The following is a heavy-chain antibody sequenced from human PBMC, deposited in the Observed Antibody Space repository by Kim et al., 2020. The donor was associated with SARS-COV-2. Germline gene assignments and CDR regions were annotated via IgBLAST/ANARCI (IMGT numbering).Heavy chain of an antibody. CDR3: ARKLGYCSGGSCYFLDY. J-gene: IGHJ4*02. D-gene: IGHD2-15*01. V-gene: IGHV4-4*02. Sequence: SETLSLTCAVSGGSISSSNWWSWVRQPPGKGLEWIGEIYHSGSTNYNPSLKSRVTISVDKSKNQFSLKLSSVTAADTAVYYCARKLGYCSGGSCYFLDYWGQGTLVTVSS. CDR1: GGSISSSNW. CDR2: IYHSGST.